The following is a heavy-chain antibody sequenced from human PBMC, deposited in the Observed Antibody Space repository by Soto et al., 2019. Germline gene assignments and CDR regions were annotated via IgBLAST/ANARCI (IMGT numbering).Heavy chain of an antibody. J-gene: IGHJ6*02. V-gene: IGHV1-69*13. D-gene: IGHD5-18*01. CDR3: ARRGYSYDPYYYYGMYV. CDR2: IIPIFGTA. Sequence: SVKVSCKASGGTFSSYAISWVRQAPGQGLEWMGGIIPIFGTANYAQKFQGRVTITADESTSTAYMELSSLRSEDTAVYYCARRGYSYDPYYYYGMYVFCQRATVTVSS. CDR1: GGTFSSYA.